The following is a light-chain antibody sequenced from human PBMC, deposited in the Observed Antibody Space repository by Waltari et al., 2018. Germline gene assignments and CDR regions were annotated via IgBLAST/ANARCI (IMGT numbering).Light chain of an antibody. CDR1: QSITTS. Sequence: DIQMTQSPSTLSASVGDTVIISCWASQSITTSLAWYQQKPGKAPDVLIYGASNLESGVPSRFSGSGSGTEFTLTISSLQPDDFATYYCQQYKSYKTFGQGTRVEI. CDR2: GAS. CDR3: QQYKSYKT. V-gene: IGKV1-5*03. J-gene: IGKJ1*01.